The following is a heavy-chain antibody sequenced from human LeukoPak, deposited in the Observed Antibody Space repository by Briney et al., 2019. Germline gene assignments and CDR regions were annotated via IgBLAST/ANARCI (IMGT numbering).Heavy chain of an antibody. Sequence: SETLSLTCSVSGVSISSLYWRWIRQPPGRGLEWIGYIYDSGSTNYNPSLKSRVTISVDTSKNQFSLKLSSVTAADTAVYYCARDTYDILTGYYTGQDPWGQGTLVTVSS. D-gene: IGHD3-9*01. CDR1: GVSISSLY. J-gene: IGHJ5*02. CDR3: ARDTYDILTGYYTGQDP. CDR2: IYDSGST. V-gene: IGHV4-59*11.